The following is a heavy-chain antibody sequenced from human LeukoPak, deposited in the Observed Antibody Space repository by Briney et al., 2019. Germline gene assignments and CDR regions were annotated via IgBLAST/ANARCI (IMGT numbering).Heavy chain of an antibody. J-gene: IGHJ3*02. V-gene: IGHV4-59*01. Sequence: SETLSLTCTVSGGSISSYYWSWIRQPPGKGLEWIGYIYYSGSTNYNPSLKSRVTISVDTSKNRFSLKLSSVTAADTAVYYCASYYYDSSGYAKAFDIWGQGTMVTVSS. CDR2: IYYSGST. CDR1: GGSISSYY. D-gene: IGHD3-22*01. CDR3: ASYYYDSSGYAKAFDI.